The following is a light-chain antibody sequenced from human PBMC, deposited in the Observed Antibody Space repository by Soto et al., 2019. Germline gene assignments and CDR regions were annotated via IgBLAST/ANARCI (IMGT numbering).Light chain of an antibody. V-gene: IGKV1-33*01. CDR3: QQYDILLT. J-gene: IGKJ4*01. CDR2: DAS. CDR1: QDISNY. Sequence: DMQMTQSPSSLSASVGDRVTITCQASQDISNYLNWYQQKPGKAPKLLIYDASNLETGVPSRFSGSGSGTDFTFTISSLQPEDIAKYYCQQYDILLTFGGGTKVGIK.